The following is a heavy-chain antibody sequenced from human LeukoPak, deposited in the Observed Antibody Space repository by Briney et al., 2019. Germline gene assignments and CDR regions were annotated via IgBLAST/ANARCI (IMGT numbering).Heavy chain of an antibody. J-gene: IGHJ4*02. CDR3: ASRCNGGREGFDY. CDR1: GGSISSSSYY. V-gene: IGHV4-39*07. D-gene: IGHD1-26*01. Sequence: SETLSLTCTVSGGSISSSSYYWGWIRQPPGKGLEWIGSIYYSGSTYYNPSLKSRVTISVDTSKNQFSLKLSSVTAADTAVYYCASRCNGGREGFDYWGQGTLVTVSS. CDR2: IYYSGST.